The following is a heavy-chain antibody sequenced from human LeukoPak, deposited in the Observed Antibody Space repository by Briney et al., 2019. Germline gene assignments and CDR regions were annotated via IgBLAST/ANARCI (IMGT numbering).Heavy chain of an antibody. Sequence: ASVKVSCKASGYTFTGYYMHWVRQAPGQGLEWMGWINPNSGGTNYAQKFQGRVTMTRDTSISTAYMELSRLRSDDTAVYYCARTASITIFGVLFPGYWGQGTLVTVSS. V-gene: IGHV1-2*02. CDR2: INPNSGGT. CDR3: ARTASITIFGVLFPGY. CDR1: GYTFTGYY. J-gene: IGHJ4*02. D-gene: IGHD3-3*01.